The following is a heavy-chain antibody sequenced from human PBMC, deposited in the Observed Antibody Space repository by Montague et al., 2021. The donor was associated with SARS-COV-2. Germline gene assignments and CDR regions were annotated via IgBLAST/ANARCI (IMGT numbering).Heavy chain of an antibody. V-gene: IGHV4-59*01. D-gene: IGHD3-10*01. CDR2: IYYSGST. CDR1: GGSISSYY. J-gene: IGHJ6*02. CDR3: AREGSGRGYYYYGMDV. Sequence: SETLSPTCTVSGGSISSYYWSWIRQPPGKGLEWIGYIYYSGSTNYNPSLKSRVTISVDTFKNQFSLKLSSVTAADTAVYYCAREGSGRGYYYYGMDVWGQGTTVTVSS.